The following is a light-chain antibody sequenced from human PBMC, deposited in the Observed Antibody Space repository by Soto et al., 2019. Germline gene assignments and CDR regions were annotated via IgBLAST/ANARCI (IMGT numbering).Light chain of an antibody. CDR2: DAS. Sequence: DIQMTQSPSTLSASLGDRVTISCRASQSVGSWLAWYQQKPGKAPKFLIYDASTLESGVPSRFSGSGSGTEFTLTISSLQPDDFATYYCQQYNSYSQVTFGQGTKVDI. J-gene: IGKJ1*01. CDR3: QQYNSYSQVT. V-gene: IGKV1-5*01. CDR1: QSVGSW.